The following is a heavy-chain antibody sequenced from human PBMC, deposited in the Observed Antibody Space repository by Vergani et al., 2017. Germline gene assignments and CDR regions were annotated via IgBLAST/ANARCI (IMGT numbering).Heavy chain of an antibody. CDR1: GFTVSSNY. Sequence: VQLVESGGGLIQPGGSLRLSCAASGFTVSSNYMSWVRQAPGKGLEWVAVIWYDGSNKYYADSVKGRFTISRDNSKNTLYLQMNSLRAEDTAVYYCARDGGSGWFLFDYWGQGTLVTVSS. CDR2: IWYDGSNK. V-gene: IGHV3-33*08. D-gene: IGHD6-19*01. J-gene: IGHJ4*02. CDR3: ARDGGSGWFLFDY.